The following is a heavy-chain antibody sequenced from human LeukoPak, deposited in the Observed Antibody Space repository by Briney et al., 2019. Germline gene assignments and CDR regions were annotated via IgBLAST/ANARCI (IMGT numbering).Heavy chain of an antibody. CDR2: ISSSSSYT. J-gene: IGHJ6*02. CDR3: ARIGHGSWYWHYYGMDV. CDR1: GFTFSDYY. D-gene: IGHD6-13*01. Sequence: GGSLRLSCAASGFTFSDYYMSWIRQAPGKGLEWVSYISSSSSYTNYADSVKGRFTISRDNAKNSLYLQMNSLRAEDTAVYYCARIGHGSWYWHYYGMDVWGQGTTVTVSS. V-gene: IGHV3-11*03.